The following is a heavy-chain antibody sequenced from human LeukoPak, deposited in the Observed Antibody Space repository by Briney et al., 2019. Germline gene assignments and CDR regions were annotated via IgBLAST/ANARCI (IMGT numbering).Heavy chain of an antibody. D-gene: IGHD3-22*01. J-gene: IGHJ4*02. CDR2: IYPGDSET. Sequence: GESLKISCKGSGYSFTSYWLAWVRQMPGKGLEWMGIIYPGDSETRYSPSFQGQVTISADKSISTAYLQWSSLKASDTAMYYCARGRVITAVDYWGQGTLVTVSS. CDR3: ARGRVITAVDY. V-gene: IGHV5-51*01. CDR1: GYSFTSYW.